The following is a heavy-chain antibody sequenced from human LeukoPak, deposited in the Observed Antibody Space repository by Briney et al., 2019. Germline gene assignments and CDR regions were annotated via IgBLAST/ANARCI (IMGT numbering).Heavy chain of an antibody. Sequence: GGSLRLSCAASGFTFSSYSMNWVRQAPGKGLEWVSSISSSSYIYYADSVKGRFTISRDNAKNSLYLQMNSLRAEDTAVYYCARFIGSWEQWNFDYWGQGTLVTVSS. J-gene: IGHJ4*02. CDR3: ARFIGSWEQWNFDY. V-gene: IGHV3-21*01. CDR2: ISSSSYI. CDR1: GFTFSSYS. D-gene: IGHD1/OR15-1a*01.